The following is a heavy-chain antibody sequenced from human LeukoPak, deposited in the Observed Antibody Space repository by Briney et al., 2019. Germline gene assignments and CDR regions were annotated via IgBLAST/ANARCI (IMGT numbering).Heavy chain of an antibody. CDR1: GFTFGDYA. CDR2: IRSNADGGTT. CDR3: TRDLREHYVWGNFQGY. V-gene: IGHV3-49*03. D-gene: IGHD3-16*01. J-gene: IGHJ4*02. Sequence: GGSLRLSCTASGFTFGDYAMSWFRKAPGKGLGWVVFIRSNADGGTTESAPSVKGRFTISSDDSESIAYLQMNSLKTEDTAVYYCTRDLREHYVWGNFQGYWGRGTLATVSS.